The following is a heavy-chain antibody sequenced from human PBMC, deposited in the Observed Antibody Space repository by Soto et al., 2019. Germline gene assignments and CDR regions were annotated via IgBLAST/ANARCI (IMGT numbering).Heavy chain of an antibody. V-gene: IGHV1-58*01. Sequence: ASVKVSCKASGFTFTSSAVQWVRQARGQRLEWIGWIVVGSGNTNYAQKFQERVTITRDMSTSTAYMELSSLRSEDTAVYYCAADGRPPSGMDVWGQGTTVTVSS. J-gene: IGHJ6*02. CDR2: IVVGSGNT. CDR3: AADGRPPSGMDV. CDR1: GFTFTSSA.